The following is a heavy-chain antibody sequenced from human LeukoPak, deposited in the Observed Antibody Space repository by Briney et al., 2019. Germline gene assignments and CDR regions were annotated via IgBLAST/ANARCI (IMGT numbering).Heavy chain of an antibody. V-gene: IGHV3-30*18. CDR2: ISYDGSNK. Sequence: QPGGSLRLSCAASGFTLSSYWMHWVRQAPGKGPEWVAVISYDGSNKYYADSVKGRFTISRDNSRNTLYLQMNSLRAEDTAVYYCAKEQWPTLDFDYWGQGTLVTVSS. J-gene: IGHJ4*02. CDR3: AKEQWPTLDFDY. D-gene: IGHD6-19*01. CDR1: GFTLSSYW.